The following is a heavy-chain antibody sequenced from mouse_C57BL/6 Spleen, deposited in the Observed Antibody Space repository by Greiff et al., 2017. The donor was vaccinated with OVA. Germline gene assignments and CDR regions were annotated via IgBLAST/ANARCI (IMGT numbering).Heavy chain of an antibody. D-gene: IGHD1-1*01. V-gene: IGHV5-4*01. J-gene: IGHJ4*01. CDR1: GFTFSSYA. CDR3: ARDHGSSSYYYAMDY. Sequence: EVHLVESGGGLVKPGGSLKLSCAASGFTFSSYAMSWVRQTPEKRLEWVATISDGGSYTYYPDNVKGRFTISRDNAKNNLYLQMSHLKSEDTAMYYCARDHGSSSYYYAMDYWGQGTSVTVSS. CDR2: ISDGGSYT.